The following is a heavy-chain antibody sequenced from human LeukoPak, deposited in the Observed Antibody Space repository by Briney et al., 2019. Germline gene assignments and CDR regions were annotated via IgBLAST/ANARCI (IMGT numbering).Heavy chain of an antibody. CDR1: GGTFSSYA. J-gene: IGHJ1*01. V-gene: IGHV1-69*04. Sequence: SVKVSCKASGGTFSSYAISWVRQAPGQGLEWMGRIIPILGIANYAQKFQGRVTITADKSTSTACMELSSLRSEDTAVYYCARSHIVVVTANYYFQHWGQGTLVTVSS. D-gene: IGHD2-21*02. CDR2: IIPILGIA. CDR3: ARSHIVVVTANYYFQH.